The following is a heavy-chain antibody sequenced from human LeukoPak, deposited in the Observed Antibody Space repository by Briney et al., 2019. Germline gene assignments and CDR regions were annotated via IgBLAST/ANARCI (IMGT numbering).Heavy chain of an antibody. J-gene: IGHJ1*01. V-gene: IGHV3-23*01. CDR1: GFTFSSYA. CDR2: ISTSGGST. D-gene: IGHD3-9*01. Sequence: AGGSLRLSCAASGFTFSSYAMSWVRQAPGKGLEWVSIISTSGGSTYYADSVKGRFTISRDNSKNTLYVQMNSLRAEDTAVYYCAKGPLYYDILTGYYNGAEYFQHWGQGTLVTVSS. CDR3: AKGPLYYDILTGYYNGAEYFQH.